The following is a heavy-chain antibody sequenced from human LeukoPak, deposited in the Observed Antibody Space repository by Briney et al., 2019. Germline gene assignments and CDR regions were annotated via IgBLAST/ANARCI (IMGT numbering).Heavy chain of an antibody. CDR3: ARWDFWSAYNHDY. V-gene: IGHV3-30-3*01. CDR1: GFTFSSYA. D-gene: IGHD3-3*01. J-gene: IGHJ4*02. Sequence: GGSLRLSCAASGFTFSSYAMHWVRQAPGKGLEWVAVISYDGSNKYYADSVKGRFTISRDNSKNTLYLQMNSLRAEDTAMYYCARWDFWSAYNHDYWGQGTLVTVSS. CDR2: ISYDGSNK.